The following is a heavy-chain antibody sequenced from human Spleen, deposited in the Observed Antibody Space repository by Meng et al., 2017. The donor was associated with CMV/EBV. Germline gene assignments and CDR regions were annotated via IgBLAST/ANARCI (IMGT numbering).Heavy chain of an antibody. J-gene: IGHJ6*02. V-gene: IGHV3-74*01. Sequence: GESLKISCAASGFTFSSYWMHWVRQAPGKGLVWVSRINSDGSSTSYADSLKGRFTISRDNAKNTLYLQMNSLRAEDTAVYYCAVRPTLRYCGSTSCPIDAWGQGSTVTVSS. CDR3: AVRPTLRYCGSTSCPIDA. D-gene: IGHD2-2*01. CDR2: INSDGSST. CDR1: GFTFSSYW.